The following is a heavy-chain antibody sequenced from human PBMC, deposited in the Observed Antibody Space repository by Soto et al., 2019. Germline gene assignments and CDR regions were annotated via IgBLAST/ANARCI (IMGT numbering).Heavy chain of an antibody. Sequence: EVQLLESGGGLVQPGGSLRLSCAASGFTFSSYAMSWVRQAPGKGLEWVSAISGSGGSTYYADSVKGRFTISRDNSKNTLYLQMNSLRAEDTAVYYCAKSGLGVVVVVTDPYYYYGMDVWGQGTTVTVSS. CDR3: AKSGLGVVVVVTDPYYYYGMDV. CDR2: ISGSGGST. D-gene: IGHD3-22*01. V-gene: IGHV3-23*01. CDR1: GFTFSSYA. J-gene: IGHJ6*02.